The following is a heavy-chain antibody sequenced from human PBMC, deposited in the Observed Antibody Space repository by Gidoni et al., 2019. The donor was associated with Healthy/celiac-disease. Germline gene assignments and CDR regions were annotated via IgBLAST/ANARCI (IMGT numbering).Heavy chain of an antibody. CDR3: AKEGIAVAGTGYDY. D-gene: IGHD6-19*01. Sequence: QVQLVESGGGVVQPGRSLRLSCAASGFSFSSYGMHWVRQAPGKGLEWVAVISYDGSNKYYADSVKGRFTISRDNSKNTLYLQMNSLRAEDTAVYYCAKEGIAVAGTGYDYWGQGTLVTVSS. CDR2: ISYDGSNK. J-gene: IGHJ4*02. CDR1: GFSFSSYG. V-gene: IGHV3-30*18.